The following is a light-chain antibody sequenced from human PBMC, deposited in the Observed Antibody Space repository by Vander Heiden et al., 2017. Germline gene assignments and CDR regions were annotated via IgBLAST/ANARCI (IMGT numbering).Light chain of an antibody. J-gene: IGKJ1*01. CDR3: QQRSNWPPSWT. CDR1: QSLSSY. V-gene: IGKV3-11*01. Sequence: EIVLTQSPATLSLSPGERATLSCRASQSLSSYLAWYQQKPGQAPRLLIYNASKRATGIPARFSGSGSGTDFTLTISSLEPEDFAVYYCQQRSNWPPSWTFGQGTKVEIK. CDR2: NAS.